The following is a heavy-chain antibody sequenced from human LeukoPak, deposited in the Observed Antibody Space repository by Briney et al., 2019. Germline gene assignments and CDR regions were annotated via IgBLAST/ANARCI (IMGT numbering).Heavy chain of an antibody. CDR3: ARGRRYFDWLLRGYYFDH. J-gene: IGHJ4*02. CDR2: NNHSGST. Sequence: SETLSLTCAVYGGSFSGYYWSWIRQPPGKGLEWLGENNHSGSTNYNPSLKSRVTISVDTSKNQFSLKLSSVTAADTAVYYCARGRRYFDWLLRGYYFDHWGQGTLVTVSS. V-gene: IGHV4-34*01. D-gene: IGHD3-9*01. CDR1: GGSFSGYY.